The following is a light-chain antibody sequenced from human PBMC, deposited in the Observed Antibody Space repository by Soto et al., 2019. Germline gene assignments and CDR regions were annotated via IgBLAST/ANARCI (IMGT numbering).Light chain of an antibody. Sequence: DIQMTQSPSSLSASVGDRVTITCRASQSISSYLNWYQQKPGKASKLLIYAASSLQSGVPSRFSGGGSGTKFSITISSRQPEDVATYYCQQSYSTPRTFGQGTKLAIK. CDR3: QQSYSTPRT. V-gene: IGKV1-39*01. J-gene: IGKJ2*02. CDR2: AAS. CDR1: QSISSY.